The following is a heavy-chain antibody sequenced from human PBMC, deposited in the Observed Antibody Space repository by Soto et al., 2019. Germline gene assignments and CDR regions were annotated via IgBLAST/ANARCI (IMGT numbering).Heavy chain of an antibody. CDR3: AKDEGTLWNVRNGDFES. D-gene: IGHD4-17*01. Sequence: EAQLVESGGGLVQPGRSLRLSCAASGFTVDDSVMHWVRQAPGNGMELVSVIGWKRGNTDHADSLKGRGSISSDNAKNSLYLQMKSLRVEETALYYGAKDEGTLWNVRNGDFESWCQGTMVTVS. J-gene: IGHJ3*02. CDR1: GFTVDDSV. V-gene: IGHV3-9*01. CDR2: IGWKRGNT.